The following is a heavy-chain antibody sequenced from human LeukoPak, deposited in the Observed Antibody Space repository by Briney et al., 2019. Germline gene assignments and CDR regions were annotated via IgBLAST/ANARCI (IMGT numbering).Heavy chain of an antibody. CDR3: TRSYGSGSYFDY. V-gene: IGHV3-49*03. CDR1: GFTFGDYA. Sequence: GGSLRLSCTASGFTFGDYAMSWSRQAPGKGLEWVGFIRSKAYGGTTEYAASVKGRFTISRDDSKSIAYLQMNSLKTEDTAVYYCTRSYGSGSYFDYWGQGTLVTVSS. D-gene: IGHD3-10*01. J-gene: IGHJ4*02. CDR2: IRSKAYGGTT.